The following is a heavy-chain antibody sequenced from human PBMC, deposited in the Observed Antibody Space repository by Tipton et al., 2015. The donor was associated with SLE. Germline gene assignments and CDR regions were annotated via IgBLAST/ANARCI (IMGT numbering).Heavy chain of an antibody. Sequence: SLRLSCAASGFTFSTYAMSWVRQAPGKGLEWVSGISGSGDGTYYVDSVKGRFTISRDNAKNSLYLQMDSLRAEDTALYYCAKNTGVGRQLGEWGQGTLVTVSS. J-gene: IGHJ4*02. D-gene: IGHD3-10*01. CDR1: GFTFSTYA. CDR2: ISGSGDGT. V-gene: IGHV3-23*01. CDR3: AKNTGVGRQLGE.